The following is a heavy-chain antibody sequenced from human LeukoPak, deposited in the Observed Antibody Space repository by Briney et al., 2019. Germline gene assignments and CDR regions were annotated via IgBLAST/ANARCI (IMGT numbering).Heavy chain of an antibody. CDR3: TRDWDGVRGGKMDY. V-gene: IGHV3-30-3*01. CDR2: ISYDGTNK. Sequence: PGGSLRLSCAASGFTFRNYAMHWVRQAPGKGLEWVAVISYDGTNKYYADSVKGRFTISRDNSNNTLYLQMTSLRTDDTAMYFCTRDWDGVRGGKMDYWGQETLVTVSS. CDR1: GFTFRNYA. J-gene: IGHJ4*02. D-gene: IGHD3-10*01.